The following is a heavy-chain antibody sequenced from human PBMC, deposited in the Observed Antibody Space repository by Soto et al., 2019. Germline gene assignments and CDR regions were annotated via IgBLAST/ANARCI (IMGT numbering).Heavy chain of an antibody. V-gene: IGHV1-18*01. Sequence: ASVKVSCKASGYTFTSYGISWVRQAPGQGLEWMGWISAYNGNTNYAQKLQGRVTMTTDTSTSTAYMELRSLRSDDTAVYYCARDLYVVVPAAMRYYYGMDVWGQGTTVTVSS. CDR2: ISAYNGNT. J-gene: IGHJ6*02. CDR3: ARDLYVVVPAAMRYYYGMDV. D-gene: IGHD2-2*01. CDR1: GYTFTSYG.